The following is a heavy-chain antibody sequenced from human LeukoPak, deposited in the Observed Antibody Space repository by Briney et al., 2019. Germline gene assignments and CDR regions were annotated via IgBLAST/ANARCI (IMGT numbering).Heavy chain of an antibody. D-gene: IGHD3-10*01. Sequence: SETLSLTCTVSGDSISSSNSYRGWIRQPPGKGLEWIGSLYYSGSSYYNPSLKSRVTISADTSKNQFSLKLSSVTAADTAVYYCARRFGEFTYYFDYWGQGTLVTVSS. CDR3: ARRFGEFTYYFDY. CDR2: LYYSGSS. V-gene: IGHV4-39*07. CDR1: GDSISSSNSY. J-gene: IGHJ4*02.